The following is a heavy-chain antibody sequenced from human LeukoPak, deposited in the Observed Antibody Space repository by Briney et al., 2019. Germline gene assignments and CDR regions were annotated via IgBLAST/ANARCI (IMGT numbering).Heavy chain of an antibody. D-gene: IGHD1-26*01. V-gene: IGHV3-66*01. Sequence: GGSLRLSCATSGSTVSSNYMSWVRQAPGKGLEWVSVIYSGATTYYADSVKGRFTISRDNSKNTLYLQMNSLRAEDTAVYYCARGIVGATPAFDIWGQGTMVTVSS. CDR1: GSTVSSNY. CDR2: IYSGATT. CDR3: ARGIVGATPAFDI. J-gene: IGHJ3*02.